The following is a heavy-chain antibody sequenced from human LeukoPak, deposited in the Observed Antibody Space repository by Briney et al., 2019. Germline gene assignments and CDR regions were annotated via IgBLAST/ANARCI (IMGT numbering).Heavy chain of an antibody. CDR2: ISSSSSYI. Sequence: GGSLGLSCAASGFTFSSYSMNWVRQAPGKGLEWVSSISSSSSYIYYADSVKGRFTISRDNAKNSLYLQMNSLRAEDTAVYYCARFRGYSYGYEVWGQGTLVTVSS. D-gene: IGHD5-18*01. J-gene: IGHJ4*02. V-gene: IGHV3-21*01. CDR1: GFTFSSYS. CDR3: ARFRGYSYGYEV.